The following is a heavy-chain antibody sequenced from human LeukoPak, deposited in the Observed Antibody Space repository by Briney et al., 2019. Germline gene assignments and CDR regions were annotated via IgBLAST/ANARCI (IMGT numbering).Heavy chain of an antibody. Sequence: GRSLRLSCAASGFTFSSYGMHWVRQAPGKGLEWVAVIWYDGSNKYYADSVKGRFTISRDNSKNTLYLQMNSLRAEDTAVYYCAKVGSMVRGVITDPFDYWGQGTLVTVSS. J-gene: IGHJ4*02. CDR2: IWYDGSNK. D-gene: IGHD3-10*01. CDR3: AKVGSMVRGVITDPFDY. V-gene: IGHV3-33*06. CDR1: GFTFSSYG.